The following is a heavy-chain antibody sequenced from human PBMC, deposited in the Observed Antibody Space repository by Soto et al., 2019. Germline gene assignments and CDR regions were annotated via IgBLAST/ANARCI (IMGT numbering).Heavy chain of an antibody. D-gene: IGHD6-13*01. CDR1: GFTFDDYT. Sequence: EVQLVESGGVVVQPGGSLRLSCAASGFTFDDYTMHWVRQAPGKGLEWVSLISWDGGSTYYAVSVKGRFTISRDNSKNSLYLQMNSLRTEDTALYYCAKDHSSSWSTYYYYGMDVWGQGTTVTVSS. CDR2: ISWDGGST. CDR3: AKDHSSSWSTYYYYGMDV. J-gene: IGHJ6*02. V-gene: IGHV3-43*01.